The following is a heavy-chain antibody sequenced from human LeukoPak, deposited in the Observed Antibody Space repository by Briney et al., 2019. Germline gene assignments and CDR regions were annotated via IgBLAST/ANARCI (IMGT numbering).Heavy chain of an antibody. CDR2: IYRSGST. V-gene: IGHV4-4*02. Sequence: SGTLSLTCAVSGGSISSSNWWSWVRQPPGKGLEWIGEIYRSGSTNYNPSLKSRVTISVDKSKNQFSLKLNSVTAADTAVYYCARTYYYGSGNQFDYWGQGTLVTVSS. J-gene: IGHJ4*02. D-gene: IGHD3-10*01. CDR1: GGSISSSNW. CDR3: ARTYYYGSGNQFDY.